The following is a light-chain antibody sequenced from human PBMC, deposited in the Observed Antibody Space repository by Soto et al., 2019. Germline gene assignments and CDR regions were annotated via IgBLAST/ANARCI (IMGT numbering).Light chain of an antibody. V-gene: IGKV1-39*01. CDR2: AAS. J-gene: IGKJ2*02. CDR3: QQSYSTST. CDR1: QSISSY. Sequence: DIPMNQSPSSLSASVGDRVTITCRASQSISSYLNWYQQKPGKAPKLLIYAASSLQSGVPSRFSGSGSVTDSTLTICSLQPEDFATYYCQQSYSTSTFCQGTKLEIK.